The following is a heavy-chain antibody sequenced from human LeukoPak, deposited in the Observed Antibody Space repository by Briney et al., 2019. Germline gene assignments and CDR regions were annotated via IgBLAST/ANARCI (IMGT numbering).Heavy chain of an antibody. D-gene: IGHD6-19*01. V-gene: IGHV3-23*01. CDR3: AKREQWLAYWYFDL. CDR2: VSGSGGAT. J-gene: IGHJ2*01. CDR1: GLTFSSFA. Sequence: PGGSLRLSCAASGLTFSSFAMRWVRQAPGKGLEWVSSVSGSGGATYYADSVKGRFTISRDNSKNTLYLQMNSLRAEDTAVYYCAKREQWLAYWYFDLWGRGTLVTVSS.